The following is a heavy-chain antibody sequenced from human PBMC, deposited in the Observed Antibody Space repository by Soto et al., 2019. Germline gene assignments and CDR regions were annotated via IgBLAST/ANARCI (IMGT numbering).Heavy chain of an antibody. D-gene: IGHD3-22*01. CDR1: GFTFSSYN. CDR3: ATYYDGTGYKFDY. V-gene: IGHV3-21*01. CDR2: ISYSSSYV. J-gene: IGHJ4*02. Sequence: PGGSLRLSCVVSGFTFSSYNMNWVRQAPGKGLEWVSSISYSSSYVYYADSVKGRFTTSRDNAKNSLYLQVDSLRAEDTAVYYCATYYDGTGYKFDYWGQGTLVTVSS.